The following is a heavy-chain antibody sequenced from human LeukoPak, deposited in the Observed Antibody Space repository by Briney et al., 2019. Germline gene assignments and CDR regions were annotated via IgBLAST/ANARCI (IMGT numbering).Heavy chain of an antibody. J-gene: IGHJ5*02. CDR2: IRYDGSNQ. V-gene: IGHV3-30*02. D-gene: IGHD6-13*01. Sequence: GGSLRLSCAASGLIFSNCGMHWVRQAPGKGLEWVAFIRYDGSNQYYADSVKGRFTISRDNSKNTLYLQMNSLRAEDTAVYYCAREKSGSSSWYSAWFDPWGQGTLVTVSS. CDR1: GLIFSNCG. CDR3: AREKSGSSSWYSAWFDP.